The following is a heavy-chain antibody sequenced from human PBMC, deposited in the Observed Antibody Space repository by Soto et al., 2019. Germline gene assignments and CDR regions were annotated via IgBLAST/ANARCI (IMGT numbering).Heavy chain of an antibody. V-gene: IGHV3-30-3*01. Sequence: QVQLVESGGGVVQPGRSLRLSCAASGFTFSSYAMHWVRQAPGKGLEWVAVISYDGSNKYYADSVTGRFTISRDNSKNTRYLQMNSLRAEDTAVYYCARDRRYDFWSGYHPYFQHWGKGTLFTVSS. CDR1: GFTFSSYA. J-gene: IGHJ1*01. D-gene: IGHD3-3*01. CDR3: ARDRRYDFWSGYHPYFQH. CDR2: ISYDGSNK.